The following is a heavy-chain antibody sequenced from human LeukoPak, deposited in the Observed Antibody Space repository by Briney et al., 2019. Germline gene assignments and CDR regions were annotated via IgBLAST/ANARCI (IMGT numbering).Heavy chain of an antibody. CDR3: ARQRGGYFDY. CDR1: GGSISSSSYY. J-gene: IGHJ4*02. CDR2: IYYSGST. Sequence: SETLSLTCTVSGGSISSSSYYWGWSRQPPGKGLEWIGSIYYSGSTYYNPSLKSRVTISVDTSKNQFSLKLSSVTAADTAVYYCARQRGGYFDYWGQGTLVTVSS. V-gene: IGHV4-39*01. D-gene: IGHD3-16*01.